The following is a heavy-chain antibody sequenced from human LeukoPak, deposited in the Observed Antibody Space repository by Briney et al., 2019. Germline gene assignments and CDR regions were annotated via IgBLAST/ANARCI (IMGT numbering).Heavy chain of an antibody. CDR3: ARESPASAGAAAFDY. V-gene: IGHV4-59*12. Sequence: SETLSLTCTASGGSISSYYWSWIRQPPGKGLEWIGEIYHSGSTNYNPSLKSRVTISVDKSKNQFSLKLSSVTAADTAVYYCARESPASAGAAAFDYWGQGTLVTVSS. D-gene: IGHD6-13*01. J-gene: IGHJ4*02. CDR2: IYHSGST. CDR1: GGSISSYY.